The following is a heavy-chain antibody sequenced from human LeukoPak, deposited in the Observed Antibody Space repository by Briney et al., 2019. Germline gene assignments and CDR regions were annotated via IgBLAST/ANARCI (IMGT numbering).Heavy chain of an antibody. J-gene: IGHJ2*01. CDR1: GYTFTGYY. CDR3: ARYSSGWYFDL. D-gene: IGHD6-19*01. Sequence: ASVKLSCKTSGYTFTGYYMHWVRQAPGQGLEWMGWINPNSGGTNYAQKFQGRVTMTRDTSISTAYMELTRLRSDDTAGYYCARYSSGWYFDLWGRGTLVTVSS. V-gene: IGHV1-2*02. CDR2: INPNSGGT.